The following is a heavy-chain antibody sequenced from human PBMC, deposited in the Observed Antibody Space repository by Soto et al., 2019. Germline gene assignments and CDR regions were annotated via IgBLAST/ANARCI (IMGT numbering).Heavy chain of an antibody. CDR1: GDSVSSYSAA. J-gene: IGHJ5*02. Sequence: SQTLSLTCAISGDSVSSYSAAWNWIRQSPSGGLEWLGRTYYRARFFSDYAESVKSRIIINPDTSKNQFSLQLKSVTPEDTAVYYCVRDRYSSSGWFDPWGQGTPVTVSS. D-gene: IGHD3-10*01. V-gene: IGHV6-1*01. CDR3: VRDRYSSSGWFDP. CDR2: TYYRARFFS.